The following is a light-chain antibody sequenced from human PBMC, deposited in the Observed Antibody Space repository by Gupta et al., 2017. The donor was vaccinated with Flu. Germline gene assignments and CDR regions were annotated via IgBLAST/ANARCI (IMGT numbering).Light chain of an antibody. Sequence: PPPSPSLSPGQPATTTSSGDRLAKLLVHWYLPQSGQPPILVMYQNHSRPGGFPGRFAGYNSENTATLTISVADDMDEGDYYCQARDSSTVVFGGGTKMTV. V-gene: IGLV3-1*01. CDR2: QNH. CDR3: QARDSSTVV. CDR1: RLAKLL. J-gene: IGLJ2*01.